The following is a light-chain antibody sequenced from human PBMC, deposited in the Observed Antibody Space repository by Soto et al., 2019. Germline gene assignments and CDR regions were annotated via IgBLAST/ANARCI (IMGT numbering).Light chain of an antibody. CDR3: SSYTSNRTLV. CDR2: EVT. J-gene: IGLJ3*02. V-gene: IGLV2-14*01. Sequence: QSALTQPASVSGSPGQSITISCTGTSGDIGSYNRVSWYQQHPGKAPKLIIYEVTDRPSGVSNRFSGSNSGNTASLTISGLQAEDEADYFCSSYTSNRTLVFGGGTKLTVL. CDR1: SGDIGSYNR.